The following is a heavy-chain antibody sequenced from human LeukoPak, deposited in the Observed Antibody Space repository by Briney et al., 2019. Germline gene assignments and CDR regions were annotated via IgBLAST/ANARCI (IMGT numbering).Heavy chain of an antibody. CDR1: GGSFSGYY. J-gene: IGHJ6*03. D-gene: IGHD4-11*01. CDR2: IYYSGST. V-gene: IGHV4-34*01. Sequence: SETLSLTCAVYGGSFSGYYWSWIRQPPGKGLEWIGSIYYSGSTYYSPSLKSRVTISLDTSKNQFSLKLSSVTAADTAVYYCARGRSPGYSYYYYYMDVWGKGTTVTVSS. CDR3: ARGRSPGYSYYYYYMDV.